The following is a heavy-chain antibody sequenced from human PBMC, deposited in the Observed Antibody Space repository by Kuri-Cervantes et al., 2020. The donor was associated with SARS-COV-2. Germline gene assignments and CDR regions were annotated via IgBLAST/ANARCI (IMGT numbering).Heavy chain of an antibody. CDR3: AGAVTTASNAFDI. Sequence: GESLKISCAASGVTFSHYAMSWVRQAPGEGLEWVSAIDKSGITTFYADSVKGRFTISRDNAKNSLYLQMNSLRAGDTAVYYCAGAVTTASNAFDIWGQGTMVTVSS. CDR1: GVTFSHYA. J-gene: IGHJ3*02. CDR2: IDKSGITT. D-gene: IGHD4-17*01. V-gene: IGHV3-21*01.